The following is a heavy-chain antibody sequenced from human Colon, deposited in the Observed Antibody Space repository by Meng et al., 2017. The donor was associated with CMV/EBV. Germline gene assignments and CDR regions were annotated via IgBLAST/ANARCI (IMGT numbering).Heavy chain of an antibody. CDR1: GYTFTRYN. V-gene: IGHV7-4-1*02. D-gene: IGHD6-13*01. Sequence: CKASGYTFTRYNINWVRQAPGQRLEWMGYINPKTGTPRYVPGFTGRFVFSLDTSVNTAYLQISSLKAEDAAIYYCATGSVAADGKGYWGQGTLVTVSS. J-gene: IGHJ4*02. CDR2: INPKTGTP. CDR3: ATGSVAADGKGY.